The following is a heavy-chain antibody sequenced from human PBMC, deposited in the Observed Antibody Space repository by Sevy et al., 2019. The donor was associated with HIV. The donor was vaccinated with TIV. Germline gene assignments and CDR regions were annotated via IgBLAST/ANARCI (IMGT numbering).Heavy chain of an antibody. CDR1: GFSFSTYA. CDR3: ADSEDILTGYYPFGH. J-gene: IGHJ4*02. CDR2: ITGSGTST. D-gene: IGHD3-9*01. V-gene: IGHV3-23*01. Sequence: GGSLRLSCEASGFSFSTYALTWVRQAPGKGLEWVSGITGSGTSTYYADSVKGQFTISRDNSQNTLYLQMNSLRAEDTAVYYCADSEDILTGYYPFGHWGQGTLVTVSS.